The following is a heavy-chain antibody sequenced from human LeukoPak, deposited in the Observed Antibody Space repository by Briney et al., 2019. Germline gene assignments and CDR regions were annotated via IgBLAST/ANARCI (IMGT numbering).Heavy chain of an antibody. CDR1: GYTFTGYY. CDR2: ISAYNGAT. J-gene: IGHJ4*02. CDR3: ARDGHRMYYYGSSDYRFDY. D-gene: IGHD3-22*01. V-gene: IGHV1-18*04. Sequence: ASVKVSCKASGYTFTGYYMHWVRQAPGQGLEWMGWISAYNGATHYAQKLQGRVTMTTDTSTSTVYMEMRSLRSDDTAVYYCARDGHRMYYYGSSDYRFDYWGQGTLVTVSS.